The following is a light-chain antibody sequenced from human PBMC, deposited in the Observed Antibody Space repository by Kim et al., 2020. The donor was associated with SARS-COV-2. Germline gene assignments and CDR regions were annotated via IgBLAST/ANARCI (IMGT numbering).Light chain of an antibody. V-gene: IGKV3-20*01. CDR3: QQYSTSPHT. Sequence: CPGESATLSCRASQSVSSNYVAWYQQQPGQAPRLLIYGASNRATGIPDRFSGSGSGTDFTLTIRRLEPEDFAVYYCQQYSTSPHTFGQGTKVDIK. CDR1: QSVSSNY. CDR2: GAS. J-gene: IGKJ1*01.